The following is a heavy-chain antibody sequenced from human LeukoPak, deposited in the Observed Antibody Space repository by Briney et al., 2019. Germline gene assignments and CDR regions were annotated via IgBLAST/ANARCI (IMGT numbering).Heavy chain of an antibody. CDR2: IRYDGSNK. CDR1: GFTFSSYG. CDR3: AKDGPCSSTSCPSFLH. D-gene: IGHD2-2*01. V-gene: IGHV3-30*02. Sequence: GGSLRLSCAASGFTFSSYGMHWVRQAPGKGLEWVAFIRYDGSNKYYADSVKGRFTISRDNSKNTLYLQMNSLRAEDTAVYYCAKDGPCSSTSCPSFLHWGQGTLVTVSS. J-gene: IGHJ1*01.